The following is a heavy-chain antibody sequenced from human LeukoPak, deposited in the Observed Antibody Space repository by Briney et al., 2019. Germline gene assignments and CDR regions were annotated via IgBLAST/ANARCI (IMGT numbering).Heavy chain of an antibody. CDR2: ISGYNGKT. V-gene: IGHV1-18*01. Sequence: ASVKVSCKASGYTFNTYGITWVRQAPGQGLEWMGWISGYNGKTKYAQKLQDRVTMTTDTSTTTAYMELRSLRSDDTAVYYCARYYYDSSGYYSHFDYWGQGTLVTVSS. J-gene: IGHJ4*02. CDR3: ARYYYDSSGYYSHFDY. CDR1: GYTFNTYG. D-gene: IGHD3-22*01.